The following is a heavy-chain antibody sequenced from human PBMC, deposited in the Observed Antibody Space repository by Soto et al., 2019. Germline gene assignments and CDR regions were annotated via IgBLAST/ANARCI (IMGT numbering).Heavy chain of an antibody. CDR3: AASFFYYGMDV. CDR2: SDPGDSDT. Sequence: PGESLKISCKGSGYTFTNDWIGWVRQMRGKGTEWRGISDPGDSDTKYNPSFQGQVTISADKSITTTYLQLSSLKASYTAIYYCAASFFYYGMDVWGQGTTVTVSS. V-gene: IGHV5-51*01. J-gene: IGHJ6*02. D-gene: IGHD3-16*02. CDR1: GYTFTNDW.